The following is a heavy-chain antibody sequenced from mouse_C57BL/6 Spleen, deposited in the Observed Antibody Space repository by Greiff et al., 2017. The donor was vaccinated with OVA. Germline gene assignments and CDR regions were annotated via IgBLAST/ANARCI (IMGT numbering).Heavy chain of an antibody. Sequence: QVHVKQSGPELVKPGASVKISCKASGYSFTDYYINWVKQRPGPGLEWIGWIYPGCGNTKYNEQFKGKATLTGDTSSSTAYMQLSSLTSEDSAVYFCARGDSFYAMDYWGQGTSVTVSS. V-gene: IGHV1-84*01. CDR2: IYPGCGNT. J-gene: IGHJ4*01. D-gene: IGHD2-12*01. CDR1: GYSFTDYY. CDR3: ARGDSFYAMDY.